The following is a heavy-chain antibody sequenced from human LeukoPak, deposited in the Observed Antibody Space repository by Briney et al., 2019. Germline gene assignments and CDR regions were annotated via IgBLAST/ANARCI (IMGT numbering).Heavy chain of an antibody. J-gene: IGHJ3*02. CDR2: IYSGGST. Sequence: GGSLRLSCAASGVTISSNYMSWVRQAPGKGLEWVSVIYSGGSTYYADSVKGRFTISRDNSKNTLYLQMNSLRAEDTAVYYCARSGYSSSWGAFDIWGQGTMVTVSS. CDR1: GVTISSNY. V-gene: IGHV3-53*01. CDR3: ARSGYSSSWGAFDI. D-gene: IGHD6-13*01.